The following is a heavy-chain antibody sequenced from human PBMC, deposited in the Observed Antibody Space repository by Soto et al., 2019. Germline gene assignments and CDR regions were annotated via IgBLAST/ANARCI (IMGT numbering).Heavy chain of an antibody. V-gene: IGHV3-33*01. CDR1: GFTFSSYG. Sequence: QVQLVESGGGVVQPGRSLRLSCAASGFTFSSYGMQWVRQAPGKGLEWVAVIWYDGSNKYYADSVKGRFTISRDNSKNTLYLQMNSLRAEDTAVYYCARPSDARIAAAVFFQNWGQGTLVTVSS. CDR3: ARPSDARIAAAVFFQN. CDR2: IWYDGSNK. D-gene: IGHD6-13*01. J-gene: IGHJ4*02.